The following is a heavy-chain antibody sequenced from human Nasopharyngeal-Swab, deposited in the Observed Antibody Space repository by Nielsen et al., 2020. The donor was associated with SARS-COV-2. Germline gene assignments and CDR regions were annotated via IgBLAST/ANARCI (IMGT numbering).Heavy chain of an antibody. CDR1: GFTFSDYY. J-gene: IGHJ3*02. CDR3: ARSRITIFGVVIGAFDI. Sequence: SMRLSCAASGFTFSDYYMSWIRQAPGKGLEWVSYISRSSSYTNYADSVKGRFTISRDNAKSSLYLQMNSLRAEDTAVYYCARSRITIFGVVIGAFDIWGQGTMVTVSS. CDR2: ISRSSSYT. V-gene: IGHV3-11*06. D-gene: IGHD3-3*01.